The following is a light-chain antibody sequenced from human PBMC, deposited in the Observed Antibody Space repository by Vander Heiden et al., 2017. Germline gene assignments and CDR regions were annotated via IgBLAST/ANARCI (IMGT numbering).Light chain of an antibody. Sequence: QSALTQSASVSGPLGQSITISCTGSSSDIGNYGLVSWYQHRPGKAPKLIIYEVTKRPPSVSARFSASKSGNTASLTISGLQADDEADYFCCSYVGRTSVVFGTGTKVAVL. CDR2: EVT. CDR1: SSDIGNYGL. V-gene: IGLV2-23*02. J-gene: IGLJ1*01. CDR3: CSYVGRTSVV.